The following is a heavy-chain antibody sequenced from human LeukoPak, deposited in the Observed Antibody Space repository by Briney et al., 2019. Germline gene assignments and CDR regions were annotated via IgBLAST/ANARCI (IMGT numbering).Heavy chain of an antibody. V-gene: IGHV3-9*01. Sequence: GGSLRLSCAASGFTFDDYAMHWVRQAPGKGLEWVSGIRWNSGSIGYADSVKGRFTISRDNAKNSLYLQMNSLRAEDTALYYCAKEGLWFGELLKAHAFDIWGQGTMVTVAS. CDR3: AKEGLWFGELLKAHAFDI. CDR1: GFTFDDYA. CDR2: IRWNSGSI. J-gene: IGHJ3*02. D-gene: IGHD3-10*01.